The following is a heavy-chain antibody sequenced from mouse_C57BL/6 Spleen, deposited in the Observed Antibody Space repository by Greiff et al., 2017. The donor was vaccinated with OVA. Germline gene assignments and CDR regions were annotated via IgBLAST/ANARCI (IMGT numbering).Heavy chain of an antibody. D-gene: IGHD2-4*01. V-gene: IGHV1-22*01. Sequence: LKESGPELVKPGASVKMSCKASGYTFTDYNMHWVKQSHGKSLEWIGYINPNNGGTSYNQKFKGKATLTVNKSSSTAYMELRSLTSEDSAVYYCARSPYYDSMDYWGQGTSVTVSS. CDR1: GYTFTDYN. CDR3: ARSPYYDSMDY. CDR2: INPNNGGT. J-gene: IGHJ4*01.